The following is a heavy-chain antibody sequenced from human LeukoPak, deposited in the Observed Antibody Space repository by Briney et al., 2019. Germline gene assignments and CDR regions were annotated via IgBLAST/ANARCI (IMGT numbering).Heavy chain of an antibody. CDR1: GFTFSSYS. CDR3: ARGHTAVTRHFDF. V-gene: IGHV3-48*01. D-gene: IGHD4-17*01. CDR2: ISSSSSTI. Sequence: GGSLRLSCAASGFTFSSYSMNWVRQAPGKGLEWVSYISSSSSTIYYADSVKGRFTISRDNAKNSLYLQMNSLRAEDTAVYYCARGHTAVTRHFDFWGQGTLVTVSS. J-gene: IGHJ4*02.